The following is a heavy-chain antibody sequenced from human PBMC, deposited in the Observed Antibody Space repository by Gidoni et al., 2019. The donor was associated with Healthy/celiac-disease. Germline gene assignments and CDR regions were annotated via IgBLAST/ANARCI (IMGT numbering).Heavy chain of an antibody. D-gene: IGHD3-3*01. V-gene: IGHV3-21*01. J-gene: IGHJ6*02. Sequence: EVQLVESGGGLVKPGGSLRLSCAASGFTFSSYSMHWVRQAPGKGLEWVSSISSSSSYIYYADSVKGRFTISRDNAKNSLYLQMNSLRAEDTAVYYCARDSYYDFWSGPLYYYYYGMDVWGQGTTVTVSS. CDR1: GFTFSSYS. CDR2: ISSSSSYI. CDR3: ARDSYYDFWSGPLYYYYYGMDV.